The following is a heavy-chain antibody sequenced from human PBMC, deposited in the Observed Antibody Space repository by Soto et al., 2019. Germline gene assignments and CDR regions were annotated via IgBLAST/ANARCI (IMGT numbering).Heavy chain of an antibody. J-gene: IGHJ3*01. CDR3: ARGPRDHFYFVHSDYARSYGAFDL. D-gene: IGHD3-10*02. Sequence: QVQLVQSGAEVKKPGSSAKVSCKASGGTLSDYAFSWVRQAPGQGLEWMGGIIPIFGSANYAQNLQGRVSITAVESTEAAQMELSSLRAEGTGVYYFARGPRDHFYFVHSDYARSYGAFDLWGDGAMVSV. CDR1: GGTLSDYA. CDR2: IIPIFGSA. V-gene: IGHV1-69*12.